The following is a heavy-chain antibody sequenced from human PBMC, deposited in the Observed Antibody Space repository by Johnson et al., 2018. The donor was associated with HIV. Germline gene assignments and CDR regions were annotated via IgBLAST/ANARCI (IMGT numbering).Heavy chain of an antibody. CDR1: GFTFSSYA. J-gene: IGHJ3*02. CDR3: AKDFGIVVVKSAFDI. CDR2: ISYDGSNK. Sequence: QVQLEESGGVVVQPGGSLRLSCAASGFTFSSYAMHWVRQAPGKGLEWVAVISYDGSNKYYADSVKGRFTISRDNSKNTLYLQMNSLRAEDTAVYYCAKDFGIVVVKSAFDIWGQGTMVTVSS. D-gene: IGHD3-22*01. V-gene: IGHV3-30*04.